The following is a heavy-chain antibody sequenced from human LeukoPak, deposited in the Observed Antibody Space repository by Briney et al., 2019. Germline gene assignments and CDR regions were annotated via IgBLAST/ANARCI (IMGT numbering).Heavy chain of an antibody. CDR3: AKENV. CDR1: GFTFSSYG. V-gene: IGHV3-30*18. J-gene: IGHJ6*02. Sequence: GRSLRLSCAASGFTFSSYGVHWVRQAPGKGLEWVAVISYDGSNKYYADSVKGRFTISRDNSKNTLYLQMNSLRAEDTAVYYCAKENVWGQGTTVTVSS. CDR2: ISYDGSNK.